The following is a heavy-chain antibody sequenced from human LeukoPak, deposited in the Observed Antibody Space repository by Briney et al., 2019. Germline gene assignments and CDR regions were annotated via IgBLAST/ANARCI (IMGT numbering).Heavy chain of an antibody. CDR3: ARAGIAGSPSGY. Sequence: SETLSLTCAVYGGSFSGYYWSWVRQPPGKGLEWIGEINHSGSTNYNPSLKNRATMSIDTTKNQFSLKLRSVTAADTAVYFCARAGIAGSPSGYWGQGTLVTVSS. CDR1: GGSFSGYY. V-gene: IGHV4-34*01. J-gene: IGHJ4*02. D-gene: IGHD6-13*01. CDR2: INHSGST.